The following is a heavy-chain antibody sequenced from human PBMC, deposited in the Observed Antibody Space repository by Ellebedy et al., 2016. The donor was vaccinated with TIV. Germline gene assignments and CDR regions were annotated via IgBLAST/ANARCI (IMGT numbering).Heavy chain of an antibody. CDR3: ARHQKGGGTVDAFHR. D-gene: IGHD3-16*01. V-gene: IGHV5-51*01. J-gene: IGHJ3*02. Sequence: GESLKISCKGSGYSFTNYWIGWVRQMPGKGLEWMEIVYPGDSNTLYSPSFQGQVTISADRSISTAYLQWSSLKDSDTAIYYCARHQKGGGTVDAFHRWGQGTMVTVSS. CDR2: VYPGDSNT. CDR1: GYSFTNYW.